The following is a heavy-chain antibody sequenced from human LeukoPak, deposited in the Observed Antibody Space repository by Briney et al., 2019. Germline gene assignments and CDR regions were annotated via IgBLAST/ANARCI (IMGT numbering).Heavy chain of an antibody. D-gene: IGHD6-13*01. CDR2: IWSDGTSN. CDR3: TRSYRTTWYYFDH. Sequence: GGSLRLSCAASGFTFSSYAMHWVRQAPGKGLEWVAVIWSDGTSNYYADSVKGRFSISRDNSKNTLYLQMNSLRAEDTGVFYCTRSYRTTWYYFDHWGQGTLVIVSS. CDR1: GFTFSSYA. J-gene: IGHJ4*02. V-gene: IGHV3-33*01.